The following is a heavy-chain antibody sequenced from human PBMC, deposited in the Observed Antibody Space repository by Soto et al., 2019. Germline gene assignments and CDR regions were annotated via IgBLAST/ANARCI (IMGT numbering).Heavy chain of an antibody. CDR1: GYSFTSYW. CDR2: IYPGDSDT. CDR3: ARTFDTSGWYDN. J-gene: IGHJ5*02. V-gene: IGHV5-51*01. D-gene: IGHD6-19*01. Sequence: PGESLKISCKGSGYSFTSYWIAWVRQMPGKGLECMGIIYPGDSDTRYSPSFEGQVTISADKSINTAYLQWSSLKASDSAMYYCARTFDTSGWYDNWGQGTLVTVSS.